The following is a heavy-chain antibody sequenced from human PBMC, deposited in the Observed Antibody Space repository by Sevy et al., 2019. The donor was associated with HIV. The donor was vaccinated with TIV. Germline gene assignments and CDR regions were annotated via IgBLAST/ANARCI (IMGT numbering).Heavy chain of an antibody. D-gene: IGHD3-10*01. V-gene: IGHV1-8*01. J-gene: IGHJ5*02. Sequence: GASVKVSCKASGYTFTSYDINWVRQATGQGLEWMGWMNPNSGNTGYAQKFQGRVTMTRNTSISTAYMELSSLRSEDTAVYYCAREIGGSGSYPMWFDPWGQGTLVTVSS. CDR3: AREIGGSGSYPMWFDP. CDR1: GYTFTSYD. CDR2: MNPNSGNT.